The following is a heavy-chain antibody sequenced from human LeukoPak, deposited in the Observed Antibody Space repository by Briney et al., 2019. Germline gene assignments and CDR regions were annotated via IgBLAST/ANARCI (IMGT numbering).Heavy chain of an antibody. CDR3: AIDRPKGGSRGGDAFDI. D-gene: IGHD2-15*01. V-gene: IGHV4-4*07. CDR2: IYTSGST. CDR1: GGSISSYY. Sequence: SETLSLTCSVSGGSISSYYWSWIRQPAGKGLEWIGRIYTSGSTNYNPSLKSRVTMSVDTSKNQFSLKLSSVTAADTAVYYWAIDRPKGGSRGGDAFDIWGQGTMVTVS. J-gene: IGHJ3*02.